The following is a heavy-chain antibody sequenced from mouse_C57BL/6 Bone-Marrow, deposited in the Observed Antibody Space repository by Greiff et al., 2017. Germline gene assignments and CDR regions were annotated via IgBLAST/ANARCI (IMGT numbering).Heavy chain of an antibody. CDR3: ARGIYYGYAWFAY. Sequence: VHVKQSGPELVNPGASVKISCKASGYSFTGYYMNWVKQSPEKSLEWIGEINPSTGGTTYNQKFKAKATLTVDKSSSTAYMQLKSLTSEDSAVYYCARGIYYGYAWFAYWGQGTLVTVSA. V-gene: IGHV1-42*01. CDR2: INPSTGGT. J-gene: IGHJ3*01. CDR1: GYSFTGYY. D-gene: IGHD2-2*01.